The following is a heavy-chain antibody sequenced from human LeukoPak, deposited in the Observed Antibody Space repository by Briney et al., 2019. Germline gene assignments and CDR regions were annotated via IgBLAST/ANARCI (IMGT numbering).Heavy chain of an antibody. CDR1: GYTFTSYY. D-gene: IGHD2-15*01. CDR3: ARDSNGDCSGGSCHAFDY. Sequence: ASVKVSCKASGYTFTSYYMHWVRQAPGQGLEWMGIINPSGGSTSYAQKFQGRVTMTRDMSTSTVYMELSSLRSEDTAVYYCARDSNGDCSGGSCHAFDYWGQGTLVTVSS. V-gene: IGHV1-46*01. J-gene: IGHJ4*02. CDR2: INPSGGST.